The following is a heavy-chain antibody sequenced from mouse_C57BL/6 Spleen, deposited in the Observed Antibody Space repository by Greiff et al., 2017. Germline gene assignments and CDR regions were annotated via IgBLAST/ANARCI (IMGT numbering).Heavy chain of an antibody. Sequence: VQLKESGPELVKPGASVKISCKASGYAFSSSWMNWVKQRPGKGLEWIGRIYPGDGDTNYTGKFKGKATLTADKSSSTAYMPLSSLTSEYSAVYFCARRSSYGYFDVWGTGTTVTVSS. D-gene: IGHD1-1*01. CDR3: ARRSSYGYFDV. J-gene: IGHJ1*03. CDR1: GYAFSSSW. V-gene: IGHV1-82*01. CDR2: IYPGDGDT.